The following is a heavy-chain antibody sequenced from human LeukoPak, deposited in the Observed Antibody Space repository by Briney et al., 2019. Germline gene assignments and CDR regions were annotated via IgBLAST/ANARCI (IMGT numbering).Heavy chain of an antibody. CDR3: AKGYFYYDSSGYATFDY. V-gene: IGHV3-23*01. CDR2: ISGSGGST. CDR1: GFTFSSYA. D-gene: IGHD3-22*01. J-gene: IGHJ4*02. Sequence: GGSLRLSCAASGFTFSSYAMSWVRQAPGKGLEWVSAISGSGGSTYYADSVKSRFTISRDNSKNTLYLQMNSLRAEDTAVYYCAKGYFYYDSSGYATFDYWGQGTLVTLSS.